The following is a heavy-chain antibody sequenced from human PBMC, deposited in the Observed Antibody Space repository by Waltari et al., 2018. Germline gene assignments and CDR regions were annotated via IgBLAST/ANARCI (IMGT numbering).Heavy chain of an antibody. Sequence: QVQLQESGPGLVKPSRTLSLTCTVSGYSISRGYFWGWIRQPPGKGLEWIGSIFHSGSTYQNPSLKSRVTISVDTSKNQFSLKLSSVTAADTAVYYCARVAAASHWFDPWGQGTLVTVSS. CDR2: IFHSGST. CDR1: GYSISRGYF. CDR3: ARVAAASHWFDP. V-gene: IGHV4-38-2*02. D-gene: IGHD2-2*01. J-gene: IGHJ5*02.